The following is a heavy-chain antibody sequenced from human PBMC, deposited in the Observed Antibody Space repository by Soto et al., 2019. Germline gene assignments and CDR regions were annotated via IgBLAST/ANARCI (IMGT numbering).Heavy chain of an antibody. V-gene: IGHV3-23*01. Sequence: GSLRLSCAASGFTFSSYAMSWVRQAPGKGLEWVSAISGSGGSTYYADSVKGRFTISRDNSKNTLYLQMNSLRAEDTAVYYCAKSYPLYDYVWGSYRKDPFDYWGQGTLVTV. CDR2: ISGSGGST. D-gene: IGHD3-16*02. CDR3: AKSYPLYDYVWGSYRKDPFDY. J-gene: IGHJ4*02. CDR1: GFTFSSYA.